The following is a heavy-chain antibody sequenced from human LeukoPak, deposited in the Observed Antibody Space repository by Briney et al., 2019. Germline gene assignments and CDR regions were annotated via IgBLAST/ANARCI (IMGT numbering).Heavy chain of an antibody. Sequence: PSETLSLTCTVSGGSINTDNFYWSWIRQPAGKGLEWIGRLHTSGSTNYSPPLKSRVTISVETSKNQFSLKLSSVTAADTAVYYCARSFSSTAHLEYWGQGTLVTVSS. CDR3: ARSFSSTAHLEY. CDR2: LHTSGST. D-gene: IGHD3-3*01. CDR1: GGSINTDNFY. V-gene: IGHV4-61*02. J-gene: IGHJ4*02.